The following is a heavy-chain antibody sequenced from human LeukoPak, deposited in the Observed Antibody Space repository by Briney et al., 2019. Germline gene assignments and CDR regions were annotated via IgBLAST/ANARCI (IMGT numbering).Heavy chain of an antibody. J-gene: IGHJ3*02. CDR3: ARGYFNSSGYSNAFDI. Sequence: SETLSLTCAVYGGSFSGYYWSWLRQPPGKGLEWIGEINHSGSTNYNPSLKSRVATSVDTAKNQFSLKMSSMTAADTAVYYCARGYFNSSGYSNAFDIWGQGTMVTVSS. D-gene: IGHD3-22*01. V-gene: IGHV4-34*01. CDR1: GGSFSGYY. CDR2: INHSGST.